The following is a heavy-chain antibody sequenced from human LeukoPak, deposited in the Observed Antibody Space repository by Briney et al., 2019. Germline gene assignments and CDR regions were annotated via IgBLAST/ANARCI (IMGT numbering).Heavy chain of an antibody. J-gene: IGHJ4*02. V-gene: IGHV4-34*10. CDR1: GGSFSGYY. CDR3: ARAPWWLHGFDY. CDR2: INHSGST. Sequence: SETLSLTCAVYGGSFSGYYWSWIRQPPGKGLEWIGEINHSGSTNYNPSLKSRVTMTRDTSISTAYMELSRLRSDDTAVYYCARAPWWLHGFDYWGQGTLVTVSS. D-gene: IGHD5-12*01.